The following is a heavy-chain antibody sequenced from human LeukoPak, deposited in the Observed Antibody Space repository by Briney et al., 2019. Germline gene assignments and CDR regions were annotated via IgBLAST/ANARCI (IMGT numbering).Heavy chain of an antibody. CDR2: ISSIGST. CDR3: ARDTKQWLVPGYFDY. CDR1: GASITSRSYY. J-gene: IGHJ4*02. Sequence: SETLSLTCNVSGASITSRSYYWGWIRQPPGKGLEWIGSISSIGSTYYSPFLDPSLKSRVFMSVETSKSQFSLRLSSVTAADTAVYYCARDTKQWLVPGYFDYWGQGTLVTVSS. V-gene: IGHV4-39*07. D-gene: IGHD6-19*01.